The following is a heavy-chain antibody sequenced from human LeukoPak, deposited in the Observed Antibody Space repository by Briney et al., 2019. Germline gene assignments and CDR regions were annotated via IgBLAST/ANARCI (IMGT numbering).Heavy chain of an antibody. Sequence: GGSLRLSCAASGFTFSAYAMTWVRQAPGKGLEWVSVISGNGGSTYYADSVKGRFTISRDNSKNTLFLQMNSLRAEDTAVYYCAKDGVLVDIVATIHIEFDYWGQGTLVTVSS. CDR3: AKDGVLVDIVATIHIEFDY. CDR2: ISGNGGST. J-gene: IGHJ4*02. V-gene: IGHV3-23*01. D-gene: IGHD5-12*01. CDR1: GFTFSAYA.